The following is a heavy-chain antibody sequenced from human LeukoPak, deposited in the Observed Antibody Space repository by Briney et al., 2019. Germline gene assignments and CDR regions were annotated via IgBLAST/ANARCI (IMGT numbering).Heavy chain of an antibody. Sequence: PGGSLRLSCAASGFTFSDYYMSWIRQAPGKGLEWISYISGSGDNIYYAGPVQGRFTISRDNSKNSLFLQLNSLTPEDTAVYYCARDGGHYHSENHYDVNYWGQGTLVTVSS. CDR1: GFTFSDYY. J-gene: IGHJ4*02. D-gene: IGHD3-16*01. CDR3: ARDGGHYHSENHYDVNY. V-gene: IGHV3-11*01. CDR2: ISGSGDNI.